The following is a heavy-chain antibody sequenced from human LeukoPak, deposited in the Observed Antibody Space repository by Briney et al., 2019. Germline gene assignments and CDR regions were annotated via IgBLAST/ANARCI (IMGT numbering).Heavy chain of an antibody. CDR1: GASISGHY. CDR2: ISHIGST. V-gene: IGHV4-59*11. D-gene: IGHD3-10*01. CDR3: ARDDYRGVTNFDP. J-gene: IGHJ5*02. Sequence: SETLSPTCTVSGASISGHYLTWLRQPPGKGLEWIGYISHIGSTNYNPSLKSRVTISVDTSKNQFSLQLTSVTAADTAVYYCARDDYRGVTNFDPWGQGTLVTVSS.